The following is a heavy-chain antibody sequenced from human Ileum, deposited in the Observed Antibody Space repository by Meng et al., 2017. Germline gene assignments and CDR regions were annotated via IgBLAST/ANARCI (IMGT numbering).Heavy chain of an antibody. CDR3: ARYGSASSGHDY. J-gene: IGHJ4*02. Sequence: ASVKVSCKASGYTFTSYHMNWVRQAPGQGLEWMGVINTNTGNPMYVQAFTGRFVFSLDTAVSTAYLQINSLKPDDTAVYYCARYGSASSGHDYWGQGTLVTVSS. CDR1: GYTFTSYH. CDR2: INTNTGNP. V-gene: IGHV7-4-1*02. D-gene: IGHD3-10*01.